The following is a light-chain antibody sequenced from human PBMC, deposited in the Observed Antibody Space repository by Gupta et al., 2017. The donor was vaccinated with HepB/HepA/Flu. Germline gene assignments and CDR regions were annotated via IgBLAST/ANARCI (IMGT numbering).Light chain of an antibody. V-gene: IGKV3-15*01. J-gene: IGKJ1*01. CDR2: DAS. CDR3: KQYHFRPWT. Sequence: EIVMTQSPAALSVSAGDRVTLSCRASQSVSRTLAWYQHKPGQAPRLLIYDASTRASDVPTRFSGSGSRIEFTLTISSLQSDDSAVYYCKQYHFRPWTFGQGTKVEIK. CDR1: QSVSRT.